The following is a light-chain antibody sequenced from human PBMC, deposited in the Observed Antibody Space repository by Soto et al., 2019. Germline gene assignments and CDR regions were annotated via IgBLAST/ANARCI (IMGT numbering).Light chain of an antibody. CDR3: QQYNRYS. CDR1: QSISSW. V-gene: IGKV1-5*01. J-gene: IGKJ2*01. Sequence: DIQMTQSPSTLSASVGDRVTITCRASQSISSWLAWYQQKPGKAPKLLIYDASSLESGVPSRFSGSGSGTEFTLTISNLQPDDFGPYYFQQYNRYSFAQGPKLEIK. CDR2: DAS.